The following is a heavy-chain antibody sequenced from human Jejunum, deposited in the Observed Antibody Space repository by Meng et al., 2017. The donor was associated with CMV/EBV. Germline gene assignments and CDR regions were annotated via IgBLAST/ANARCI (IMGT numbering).Heavy chain of an antibody. Sequence: EGQVWGAGGDLVQPGGFLRLSVAASGFSVISNYMSWVRQDPGKGLECVSISDPTGYTYYADSVKGRFSISSDSSRNTLYIEMNSLRVEDTAVYYCARGMYFSPWGQGTLVTVSS. CDR1: GFSVISNY. J-gene: IGHJ5*02. D-gene: IGHD2-8*01. CDR2: SDPTGYT. V-gene: IGHV3-66*01. CDR3: ARGMYFSP.